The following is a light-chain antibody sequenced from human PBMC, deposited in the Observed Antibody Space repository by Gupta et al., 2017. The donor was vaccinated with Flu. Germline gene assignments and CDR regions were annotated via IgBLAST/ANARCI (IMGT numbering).Light chain of an antibody. V-gene: IGLV2-18*02. CDR3: SADTSSDTFV. Sequence: QSALTQPPSVSGSPGQSVTISCTGTSSDVGTYNRVSWYQQSPGTAPKLMIYEVSNRPAGVPDRFSGSKSGNTASLTISGLKGEDEADYYCSADTSSDTFVFGTGTKVTVL. J-gene: IGLJ1*01. CDR2: EVS. CDR1: SSDVGTYNR.